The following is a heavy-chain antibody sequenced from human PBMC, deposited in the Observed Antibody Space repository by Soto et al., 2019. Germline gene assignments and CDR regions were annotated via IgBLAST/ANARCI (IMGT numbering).Heavy chain of an antibody. J-gene: IGHJ3*01. CDR2: INANSGGT. V-gene: IGHV1-2*02. CDR1: GDTFTGCY. Sequence: ASVKVSCKASGDTFTGCYMHWVRQAPGQGLEWMGWINANSGGTNYAQKFRGRVTMTRDTSISTAYMELSRLTSDDTAVYYCARLRLRFDAFDVWGQGTMVTVSS. CDR3: ARLRLRFDAFDV. D-gene: IGHD3-16*01.